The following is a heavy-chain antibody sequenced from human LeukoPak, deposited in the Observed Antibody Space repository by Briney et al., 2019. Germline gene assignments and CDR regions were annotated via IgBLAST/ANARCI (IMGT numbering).Heavy chain of an antibody. V-gene: IGHV3-15*07. CDR3: TQGSGFYYDY. J-gene: IGHJ4*02. CDR2: IKSKKDGGTT. CDR1: GFTFSGSA. D-gene: IGHD3-22*01. Sequence: GGSLRLSCAASGFTFSGSAMNWVRQAPGKGLEWVGRIKSKKDGGTTEFAAPVRGRFTISRDDSQNTLYLQMNSLTSDDTAVYYCTQGSGFYYDYWGQGTLVTVSS.